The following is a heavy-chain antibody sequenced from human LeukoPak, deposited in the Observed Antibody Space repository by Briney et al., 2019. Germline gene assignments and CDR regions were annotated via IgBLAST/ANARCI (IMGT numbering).Heavy chain of an antibody. J-gene: IGHJ3*02. D-gene: IGHD3-22*01. CDR3: ARVGYYYDSSGSLNAFDI. CDR1: GGSISSGGYY. CDR2: IYYSGST. Sequence: SETLSLTCTVSGGSISSGGYYWSWIRQHPGTGLGWIGYIYYSGSTYYNPSLKSRVTISVDTSKNQFSLKLSSVTAADTAVYYCARVGYYYDSSGSLNAFDIWGQGTMVTVPS. V-gene: IGHV4-31*03.